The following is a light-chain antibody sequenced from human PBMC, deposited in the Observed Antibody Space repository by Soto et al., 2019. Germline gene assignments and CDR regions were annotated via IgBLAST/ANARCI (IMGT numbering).Light chain of an antibody. V-gene: IGKV3-11*01. CDR3: QQYGSSRT. CDR2: DAS. Sequence: EIVLTQSPATLSLSPGERATLSCRASQSVSSYLAWYQQKPGQAPRLLIYDASNRATGIPARFSGSGSETDFTLTISRLEPEDFAVYYCQQYGSSRTFGQGTKVDIK. J-gene: IGKJ1*01. CDR1: QSVSSY.